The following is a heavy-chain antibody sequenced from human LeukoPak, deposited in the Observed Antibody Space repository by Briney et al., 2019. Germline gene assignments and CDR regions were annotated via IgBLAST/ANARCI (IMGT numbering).Heavy chain of an antibody. V-gene: IGHV4-59*01. CDR2: IYYSGST. CDR1: GGSISSYY. Sequence: PSETLSLTCTVSGGSISSYYWNWIRRPPGKGLEWIGYIYYSGSTKYNPSLKSRVTISVDTSKNQFSLKLSSVTAADTAVYYCARGGYYFDYWGREAWSPSPQ. D-gene: IGHD3-10*01. CDR3: ARGGYYFDY. J-gene: IGHJ4*02.